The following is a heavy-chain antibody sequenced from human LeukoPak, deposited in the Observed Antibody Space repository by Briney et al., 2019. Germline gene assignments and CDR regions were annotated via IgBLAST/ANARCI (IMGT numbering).Heavy chain of an antibody. CDR2: ISYDGRNK. CDR3: ARDGCALPYFDY. V-gene: IGHV3-30*04. Sequence: GRSLRLSCAASGFTFSSYAMQWVRPAQGKGLEGVAVISYDGRNKYYADSVKGRFTIYRANSMNTLNLQMDSLRAEDTAVYYCARDGCALPYFDYWGQGTLVTVSS. D-gene: IGHD6-19*01. CDR1: GFTFSSYA. J-gene: IGHJ4*02.